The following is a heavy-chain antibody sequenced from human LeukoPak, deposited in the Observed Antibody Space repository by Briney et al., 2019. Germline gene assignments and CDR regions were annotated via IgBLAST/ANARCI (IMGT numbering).Heavy chain of an antibody. V-gene: IGHV1-24*01. CDR3: ATVSAEFVEFDH. CDR2: FDPADDET. CDR1: GDTLNDLS. J-gene: IGHJ4*02. Sequence: GASVKVSCKVSGDTLNDLSIHWLRQAPGKGLEWMGGFDPADDETKYAQKFQGRVIMTEDISADTGYMELSSLRSEDTAVYFCATVSAEFVEFDHWGQGTQVTVSP. D-gene: IGHD3-16*02.